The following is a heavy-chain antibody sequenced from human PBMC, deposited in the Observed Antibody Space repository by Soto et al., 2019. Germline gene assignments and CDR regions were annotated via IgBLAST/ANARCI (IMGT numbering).Heavy chain of an antibody. CDR1: GFTFSSYG. Sequence: QVQLVESGGGVVQPGRYLRLSCAASGFTFSSYGMHWVRQAPGKGLEWVADIWYDGSNKYYADSVKGRFTISRDNYKNTLYLQMNSLRAEETAVYYCGRDNGLHLGELSATLDYWGQGTLVTVSS. D-gene: IGHD3-16*02. CDR3: GRDNGLHLGELSATLDY. CDR2: IWYDGSNK. J-gene: IGHJ4*02. V-gene: IGHV3-33*01.